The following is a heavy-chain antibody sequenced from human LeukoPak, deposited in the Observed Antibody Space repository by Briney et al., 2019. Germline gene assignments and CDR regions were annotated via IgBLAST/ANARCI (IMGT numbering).Heavy chain of an antibody. J-gene: IGHJ4*02. D-gene: IGHD2-2*01. Sequence: GGSLRLSCAASGFTFSSYGMHWVRQAPGKGLEYVSAISSNGGSTYYANSVKGRFTISRDNSKNTLFLQMGSLRAEDMAVYYCARDHGHCSSTSCYLAFDYWGQGTLDTVSS. CDR3: ARDHGHCSSTSCYLAFDY. CDR1: GFTFSSYG. CDR2: ISSNGGST. V-gene: IGHV3-64*01.